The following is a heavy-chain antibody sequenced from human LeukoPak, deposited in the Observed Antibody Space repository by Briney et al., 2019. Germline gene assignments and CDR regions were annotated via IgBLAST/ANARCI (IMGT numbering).Heavy chain of an antibody. CDR2: IHYTGST. CDR3: AREDVAGGSGSNYYYYGADV. J-gene: IGHJ6*02. V-gene: IGHV4-59*01. CDR1: GGSINNYY. D-gene: IGHD3-10*01. Sequence: SETLSITCTVSGGSINNYYWSWIRQPPGKGVEWIGFIHYTGSTNYNPSLKSRVTISVETSKNQFSLKLSSVTAADTAVYYCAREDVAGGSGSNYYYYGADVWGQGTTVTVSS.